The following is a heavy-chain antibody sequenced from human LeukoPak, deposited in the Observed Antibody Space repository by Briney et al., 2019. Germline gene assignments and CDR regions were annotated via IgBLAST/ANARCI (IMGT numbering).Heavy chain of an antibody. CDR3: ARDSLVAGRAPNDY. D-gene: IGHD6-19*01. CDR1: GFTVSSNY. V-gene: IGHV3-48*01. Sequence: GGSLRLSCAASGFTVSSNYMNWVRQAPGKGLEWVSYISSSSSTIYYADSVKGRFTISRDNAKNSLYLQMNSLRAEDTAVYYCARDSLVAGRAPNDYWGQGTLVTVSS. J-gene: IGHJ4*02. CDR2: ISSSSSTI.